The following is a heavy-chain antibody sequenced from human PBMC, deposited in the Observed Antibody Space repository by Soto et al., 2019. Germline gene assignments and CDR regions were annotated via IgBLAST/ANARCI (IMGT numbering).Heavy chain of an antibody. D-gene: IGHD3-3*01. Sequence: PSETLSLTCTVSGGSISSGGYYWSWIRQHPGKGLEWIGYIYYSGSTYYNPSLKSRVTISVDTSKNQFSLKLSSVTAADTAVYYCASGGYDFWSGYFRYFDYWGQGTLVTVSS. CDR2: IYYSGST. CDR3: ASGGYDFWSGYFRYFDY. CDR1: GGSISSGGYY. J-gene: IGHJ4*02. V-gene: IGHV4-31*03.